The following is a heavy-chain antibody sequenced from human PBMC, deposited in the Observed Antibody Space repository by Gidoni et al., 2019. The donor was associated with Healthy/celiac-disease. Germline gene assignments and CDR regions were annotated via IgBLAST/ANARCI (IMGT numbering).Heavy chain of an antibody. J-gene: IGHJ3*02. CDR2: ISGSGGST. CDR1: GFTFSSYA. D-gene: IGHD4-17*01. CDR3: AKVSDYGDYGERAFDI. V-gene: IGHV3-23*01. Sequence: EVQLLESGGGLVQPGGSLRLSCAASGFTFSSYAMSWVRQAPGKGLEWVSAISGSGGSTYYADSVKGRFTISRDNSKNTLYLQMNSLRAEDTAVYYCAKVSDYGDYGERAFDIWGQGTMVTVSS.